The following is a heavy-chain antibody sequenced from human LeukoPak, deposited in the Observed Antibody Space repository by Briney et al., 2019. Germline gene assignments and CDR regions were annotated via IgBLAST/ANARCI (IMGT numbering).Heavy chain of an antibody. CDR1: RVTFSSYW. CDR2: IKQDGSEK. J-gene: IGHJ6*02. V-gene: IGHV3-7*01. Sequence: PGGSLRLSCAASRVTFSSYWMSWVRQAPGKGLEWVANIKQDGSEKYYVDSVKGRFTISRDNAKNSLYLQMNSLRAEDTAVYYCARDSPSSTGAYYYYGMDVWGQGTTVTVSS. D-gene: IGHD2-2*01. CDR3: ARDSPSSTGAYYYYGMDV.